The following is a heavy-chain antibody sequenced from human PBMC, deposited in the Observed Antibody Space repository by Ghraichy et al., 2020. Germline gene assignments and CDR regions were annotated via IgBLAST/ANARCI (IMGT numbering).Heavy chain of an antibody. V-gene: IGHV3-33*01. CDR2: IWYDGSNK. J-gene: IGHJ6*02. D-gene: IGHD5-12*01. CDR1: GFTFSSYG. CDR3: ARGGVATIYRALDDGMDV. Sequence: GGSLRLSCAASGFTFSSYGMHWVRQAPGKGLEWVAVIWYDGSNKYYADSVKGRFTISRDNSKNTLYLQMNSLRAEDTAVYYCARGGVATIYRALDDGMDVWGQGTTVTVSS.